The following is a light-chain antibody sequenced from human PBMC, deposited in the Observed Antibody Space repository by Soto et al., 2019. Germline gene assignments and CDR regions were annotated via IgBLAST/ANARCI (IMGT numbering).Light chain of an antibody. CDR3: QQSYSTLFT. J-gene: IGKJ3*01. CDR1: QDISSY. Sequence: DIQMTQSPSSLSASVGDSVTITCRASQDISSYLNWYQHKPGIAPKLLIYAASTLHSGVPSRFSGSESGTDFTLNISSLQPEDFATYYCQQSYSTLFTFGPGTKVDFK. V-gene: IGKV1-39*01. CDR2: AAS.